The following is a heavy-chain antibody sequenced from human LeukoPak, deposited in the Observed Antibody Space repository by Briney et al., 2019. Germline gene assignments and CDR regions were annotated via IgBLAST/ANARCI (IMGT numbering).Heavy chain of an antibody. CDR2: ISGSGGST. J-gene: IGHJ6*03. V-gene: IGHV3-23*01. D-gene: IGHD1/OR15-1a*01. CDR3: AKGVATEQTRGSYYYYMDV. CDR1: GFTFSSYA. Sequence: AGGSLRLSCAASGFTFSSYAMSWVRQAPGKGLEWVSAISGSGGSTYYADSVKGRFTISRDNSKNTLYLQMNSLRAEDTAVYYCAKGVATEQTRGSYYYYMDVWGKGTTVTVSS.